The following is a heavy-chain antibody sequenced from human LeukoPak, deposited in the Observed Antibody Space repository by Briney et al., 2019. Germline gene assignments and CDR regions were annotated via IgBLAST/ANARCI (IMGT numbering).Heavy chain of an antibody. V-gene: IGHV6-1*01. CDR2: TYYRSTWYN. D-gene: IGHD2-2*01. Sequence: SQTLSLTCAISGDSVSSNSVTWNWIRQSPSRGLEWLGRTYYRSTWYNDYAVSVRGRIIVNPDTSKNQFSLHLNSVTPEDTAVYYCARRLTQYDCFDPWGQGILSPSPQ. J-gene: IGHJ5*02. CDR3: ARRLTQYDCFDP. CDR1: GDSVSSNSVT.